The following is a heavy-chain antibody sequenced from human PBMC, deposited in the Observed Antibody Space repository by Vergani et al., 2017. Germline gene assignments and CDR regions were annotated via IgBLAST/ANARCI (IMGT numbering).Heavy chain of an antibody. V-gene: IGHV3-23*01. D-gene: IGHD3-22*01. CDR1: GFTFSTYA. Sequence: EVQLLESGGGLVQPGGSLRLSCAASGFTFSTYAMTWVRQAPGKGLEWVSTISSDGGSTYYADSVKGRFTISRDNSKNTLSLHMNSLTAEDTAIYYCAGPQGTSAYYYGWFDYWGQGILVTVSS. CDR3: AGPQGTSAYYYGWFDY. J-gene: IGHJ4*02. CDR2: ISSDGGST.